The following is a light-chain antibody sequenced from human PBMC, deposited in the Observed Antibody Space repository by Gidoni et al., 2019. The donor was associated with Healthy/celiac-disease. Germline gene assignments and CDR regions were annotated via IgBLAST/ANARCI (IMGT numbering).Light chain of an antibody. Sequence: DIVLTQSPLSPLATPGEPAFIPCRSSQSLLRSNGYNYLDWYLQKPGQAPQLLIYLGSNRASGVPDRFSGSGSGTDFTLNISRVEAEDVGVYYCIQDLKTPYTFGQXTKLEIK. CDR3: IQDLKTPYT. J-gene: IGKJ2*01. CDR2: LGS. CDR1: QSLLRSNGYNY. V-gene: IGKV2-28*01.